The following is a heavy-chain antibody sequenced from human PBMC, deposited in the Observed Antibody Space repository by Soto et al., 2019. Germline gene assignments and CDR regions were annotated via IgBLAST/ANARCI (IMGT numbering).Heavy chain of an antibody. Sequence: GGSLRLSCAASGFTFSSYAMSWVRQAPGKGLEWVSAISGSGGSTYYADSVKGRFTISRDNSKNTLYLQMNSLRAEDTAVYYCAKSFITMVRGIYYYYYYYMDVWGKGTTVTVSS. J-gene: IGHJ6*03. CDR2: ISGSGGST. CDR3: AKSFITMVRGIYYYYYYYMDV. V-gene: IGHV3-23*01. D-gene: IGHD3-10*01. CDR1: GFTFSSYA.